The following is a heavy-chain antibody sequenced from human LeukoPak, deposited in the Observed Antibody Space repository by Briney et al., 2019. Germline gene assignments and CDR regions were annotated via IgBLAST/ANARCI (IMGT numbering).Heavy chain of an antibody. CDR2: INPNSGGT. D-gene: IGHD3-22*01. J-gene: IGHJ4*02. Sequence: ASVKVSCKASGYTFTGYYMHWVRQAPGQGLEWMGWINPNSGGTNYAQKLQGRVTMTTDTSTSTAYMELRSLRSDDTAVYYCARGLNYYDSSGYPYWGQGTLVTVSS. CDR1: GYTFTGYY. CDR3: ARGLNYYDSSGYPY. V-gene: IGHV1-2*02.